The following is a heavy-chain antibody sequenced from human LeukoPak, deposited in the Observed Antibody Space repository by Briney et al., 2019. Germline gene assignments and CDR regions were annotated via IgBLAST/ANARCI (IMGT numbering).Heavy chain of an antibody. CDR3: AAGFWSGYYSGGRAEYFQH. CDR1: GYTLTELS. V-gene: IGHV1-24*01. Sequence: ASVKVSCKVSGYTLTELSMHWVRQAPGKGLEWMGGFDPEDGETIYAKKFQGRVTMTEDTSTDTAYMELSRLRSEDTAVYYCAAGFWSGYYSGGRAEYFQHWGQGTLVTVSS. CDR2: FDPEDGET. D-gene: IGHD3-3*01. J-gene: IGHJ1*01.